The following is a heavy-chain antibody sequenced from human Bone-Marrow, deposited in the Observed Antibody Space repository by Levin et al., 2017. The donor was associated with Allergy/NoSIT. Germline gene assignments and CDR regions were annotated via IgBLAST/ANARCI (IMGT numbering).Heavy chain of an antibody. J-gene: IGHJ4*02. CDR1: GVTFSNAW. Sequence: GGSLRLSCAASGVTFSNAWMNWVRQAPGKGLEWVGHIKSKTDGGTTDYAAPVKGRFTISRDDSKNTLYLQMSSLKTEDTAVYYCATDGGSGDAGFDYWGQGTLVTVSS. CDR2: IKSKTDGGTT. CDR3: ATDGGSGDAGFDY. V-gene: IGHV3-15*07.